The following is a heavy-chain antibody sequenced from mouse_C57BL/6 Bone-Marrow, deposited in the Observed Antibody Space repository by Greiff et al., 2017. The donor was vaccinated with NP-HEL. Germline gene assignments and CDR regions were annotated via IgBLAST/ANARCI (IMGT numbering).Heavy chain of an antibody. CDR1: GYSITSGYY. Sequence: EVKLQESGPGLVKPSQSLSLTCSVTGYSITSGYYWNWIRQFPGNKLEWMGYISYDGSNNYNPSLKNRISITRDTSKNQFFLKLNSVTTEDTATYYCARETMIRGWYFDVWGTGTTVTVSS. CDR3: ARETMIRGWYFDV. V-gene: IGHV3-6*01. CDR2: ISYDGSN. J-gene: IGHJ1*03. D-gene: IGHD2-4*01.